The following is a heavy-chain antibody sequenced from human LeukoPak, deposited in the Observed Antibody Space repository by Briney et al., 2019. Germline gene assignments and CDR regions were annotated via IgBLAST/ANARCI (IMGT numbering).Heavy chain of an antibody. Sequence: GGSLRLSCAASGFTSSSYWMHWVRQAPGKGLVWVSRINSDGSSTSYADSVKGRFTISRDNAKNTLYMQMNSLRAEDTAVYYCAREKDYGDNDAFDIWGQGTMVTVSS. CDR1: GFTSSSYW. CDR3: AREKDYGDNDAFDI. J-gene: IGHJ3*02. V-gene: IGHV3-74*01. CDR2: INSDGSST. D-gene: IGHD4-17*01.